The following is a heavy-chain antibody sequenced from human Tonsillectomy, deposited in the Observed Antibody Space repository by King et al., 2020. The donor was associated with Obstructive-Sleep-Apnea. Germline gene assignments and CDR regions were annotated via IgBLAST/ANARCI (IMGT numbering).Heavy chain of an antibody. V-gene: IGHV4-31*03. Sequence: QLQESGPGLVRPSQTLSLTCTVSGGSISSGGYYWNWIRQFPGKGLEWIGYIYYSGSSYYNPSLKSRVSISVDTSKNQFSLKLTSVTAADTAVYYCARDRRGVLGPATVGFDAWGQGAVVTVSS. J-gene: IGHJ5*02. D-gene: IGHD1-26*01. CDR2: IYYSGSS. CDR3: ARDRRGVLGPATVGFDA. CDR1: GGSISSGGYY.